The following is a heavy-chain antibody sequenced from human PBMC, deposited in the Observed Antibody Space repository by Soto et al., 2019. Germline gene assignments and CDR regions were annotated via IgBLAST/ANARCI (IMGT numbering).Heavy chain of an antibody. J-gene: IGHJ6*02. CDR2: ISAYNGNT. D-gene: IGHD2-2*01. CDR3: ARDRYCSSTSCLSYYYYGMDV. V-gene: IGHV1-18*01. CDR1: GYTFTSYG. Sequence: QVQLVQSGAEVKKPGASVKVSCKASGYTFTSYGISWVRQAPGQGLEWMGWISAYNGNTNYAQKLQGRVTRTTDTATSTAYMELRSLRSDYTAVYYCARDRYCSSTSCLSYYYYGMDVWGQGTTVTVSS.